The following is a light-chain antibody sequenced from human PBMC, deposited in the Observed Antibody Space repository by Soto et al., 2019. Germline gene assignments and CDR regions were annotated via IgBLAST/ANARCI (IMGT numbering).Light chain of an antibody. Sequence: QSALTQAASVSGSPGQSITISCSGTSSDVGGYNYVSWFQQHPGKAPKLMIYDVSNRPSGVSNRFSGSKSGNTASLTISGLQAEDESDYYCSSYTSSSTWVFGGGTMLTVL. J-gene: IGLJ3*02. V-gene: IGLV2-14*01. CDR2: DVS. CDR3: SSYTSSSTWV. CDR1: SSDVGGYNY.